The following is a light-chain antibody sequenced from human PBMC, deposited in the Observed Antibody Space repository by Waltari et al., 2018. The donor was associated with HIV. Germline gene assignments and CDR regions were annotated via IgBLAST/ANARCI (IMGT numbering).Light chain of an antibody. CDR2: SSN. J-gene: IGLJ3*02. V-gene: IGLV1-44*01. Sequence: QSVLTQPPSASGTPGQRVTIPCSGTSPHLRLHTVHWYQHLPGTAPKLLIYSSNQRPSGVPDRFSGSKSGTSASLAISGLQSEDEADYYCAAWDDRLNGWVFGGGTKLTVL. CDR3: AAWDDRLNGWV. CDR1: SPHLRLHT.